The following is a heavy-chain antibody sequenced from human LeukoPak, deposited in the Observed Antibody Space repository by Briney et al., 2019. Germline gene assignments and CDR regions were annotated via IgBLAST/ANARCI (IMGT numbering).Heavy chain of an antibody. CDR1: GWSFDDHY. D-gene: IGHD2-2*01. J-gene: IGHJ5*02. Sequence: SETLSLTCAVYGWSFDDHYWNWIRQPPGKGLEWIGEINARGDTNFNPSLKSRVTISVDSSKNQFSLTLRSMIAADTAVYYCARGQVPAARGYNWFDPWGQGTLVTVSS. CDR2: INARGDT. V-gene: IGHV4-34*01. CDR3: ARGQVPAARGYNWFDP.